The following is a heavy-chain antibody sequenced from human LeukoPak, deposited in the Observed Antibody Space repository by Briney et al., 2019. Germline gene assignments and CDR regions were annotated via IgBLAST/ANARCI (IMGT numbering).Heavy chain of an antibody. J-gene: IGHJ4*02. CDR1: GFTFGEYA. D-gene: IGHD3-16*01. CDR2: IRRKALGGST. CDR3: SRDFTFFDY. V-gene: IGHV3-49*04. Sequence: GSLRLSCIASGFTFGEYAISWGRQAPGKGLEWVGFIRRKALGGSTEYAASVKGRFTISRDDSKSIAYMQLNRLKTHDPTVYYCSRDFTFFDYWGRGNVV.